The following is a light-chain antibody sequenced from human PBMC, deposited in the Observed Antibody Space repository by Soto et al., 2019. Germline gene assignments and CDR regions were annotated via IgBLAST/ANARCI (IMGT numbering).Light chain of an antibody. J-gene: IGKJ1*01. V-gene: IGKV1-5*01. Sequence: DIQMTQSPSTLSASVGDRVSIACRASQNISPWLAWYQQKPGKAPRLLIFGDSSLEGGVPSRFSGSVYGTDFTLTISSLQPDDFATYYCQQYSSSVTFGQGTKVDIK. CDR2: GDS. CDR1: QNISPW. CDR3: QQYSSSVT.